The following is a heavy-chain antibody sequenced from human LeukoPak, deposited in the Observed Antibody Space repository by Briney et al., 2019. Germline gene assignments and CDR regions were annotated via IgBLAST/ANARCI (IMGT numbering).Heavy chain of an antibody. D-gene: IGHD5-18*01. V-gene: IGHV4-30-4*08. CDR3: ASYIQLWRSFDY. Sequence: PSETLSLTCTVSGGSISSGDYYWSWMRQPPGKGLEWIGYIYYSGSTYYNPSLKSRVTISVDTSKNQFSLKLSSVTAADTAVYYCASYIQLWRSFDYWSQGTLVTVS. CDR1: GGSISSGDYY. J-gene: IGHJ4*02. CDR2: IYYSGST.